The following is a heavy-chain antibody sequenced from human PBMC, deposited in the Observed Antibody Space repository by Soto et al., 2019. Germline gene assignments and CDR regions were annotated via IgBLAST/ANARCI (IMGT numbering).Heavy chain of an antibody. V-gene: IGHV1-69*04. Sequence: AASVKVSCKASGYTFTSYGISWVRQAPGQGLEWMGRVNPIVSMSNYAQKFQGRVTMTADKSTSTAYMELSSLRSEDTAIYYCASSYGSGYRAFDYWGQGALVTVSS. D-gene: IGHD3-10*01. J-gene: IGHJ4*02. CDR2: VNPIVSMS. CDR3: ASSYGSGYRAFDY. CDR1: GYTFTSYG.